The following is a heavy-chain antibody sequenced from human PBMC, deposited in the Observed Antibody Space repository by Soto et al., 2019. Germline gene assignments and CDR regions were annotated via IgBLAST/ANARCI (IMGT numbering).Heavy chain of an antibody. CDR3: AREENCRGGTCYSEYFHH. CDR1: GYTFTGYY. CDR2: INPNSGGT. D-gene: IGHD2-15*01. J-gene: IGHJ1*01. V-gene: IGHV1-2*02. Sequence: GASVKVSCKASGYTFTGYYMHWVRQAPGQGLEWMGWINPNSGGTNYAQKFQGRVTMTRDTSISTAYMELSSLRSEDTAVYYCAREENCRGGTCYSEYFHHWGQGTLVTVSS.